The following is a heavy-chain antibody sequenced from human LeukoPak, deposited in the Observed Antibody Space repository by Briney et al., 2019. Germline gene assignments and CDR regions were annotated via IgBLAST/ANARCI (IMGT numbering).Heavy chain of an antibody. V-gene: IGHV3-7*01. Sequence: GGSLRLSCAASGFTFSSYWMSWVRQAPGKGLEWVANIKQDGSEKYYVDSVKGRFTISRDNAKNSLYLQMNSLRAEDTAVYYCARDFSRWYPDVFNDYWGQGTLVTVSS. CDR2: IKQDGSEK. J-gene: IGHJ4*02. D-gene: IGHD4-23*01. CDR3: ARDFSRWYPDVFNDY. CDR1: GFTFSSYW.